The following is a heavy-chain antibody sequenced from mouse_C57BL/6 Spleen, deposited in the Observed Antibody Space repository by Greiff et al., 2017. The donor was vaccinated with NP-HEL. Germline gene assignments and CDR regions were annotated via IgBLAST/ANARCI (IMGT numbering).Heavy chain of an antibody. D-gene: IGHD1-1*01. CDR1: GYTFTSYW. J-gene: IGHJ1*03. CDR2: IDPSDSYT. Sequence: VQLQQSGAELVMPGASVKLSCKASGYTFTSYWMHWVKQRPGQGLEWIGEIDPSDSYTNYNQKFKGKSTLTVDKSSSTAYMQLSSLTSEDSAVYYCARRRGGTTRYWYFDVWGTGTTVTVSS. V-gene: IGHV1-69*01. CDR3: ARRRGGTTRYWYFDV.